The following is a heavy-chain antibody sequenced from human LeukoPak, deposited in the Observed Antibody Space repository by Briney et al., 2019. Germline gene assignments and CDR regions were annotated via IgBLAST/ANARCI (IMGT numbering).Heavy chain of an antibody. D-gene: IGHD4/OR15-4a*01. CDR2: IYPSVDST. CDR1: GYTFSSYY. J-gene: IGHJ4*02. V-gene: IGHV1-46*01. Sequence: ASVKVSCKASGYTFSSYYIHWVRQAPGQGLEWMGTIYPSVDSTTYAQKFQGRVTATRDTSTSTVYMELSSLRSEDTAVYHCAREDGANNYHYKYFDYWGQGTLVTVSS. CDR3: AREDGANNYHYKYFDY.